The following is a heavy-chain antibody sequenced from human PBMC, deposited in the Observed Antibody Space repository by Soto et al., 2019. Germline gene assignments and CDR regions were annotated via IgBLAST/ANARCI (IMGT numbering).Heavy chain of an antibody. J-gene: IGHJ4*01. D-gene: IGHD6-13*01. CDR2: IYYSGST. V-gene: IGHV4-39*07. CDR3: ARSPASLYSSSRYYHDY. CDR1: GGSIISGGYY. Sequence: SETLSLTWTGSGGSIISGGYYLVWILQPPRKGLEWIGSIYYSGSTYYNPSLKSRVTISVDTSKNQFSLKLSSVTAADTAVYYCARSPASLYSSSRYYHDYWGQRTLVTVS.